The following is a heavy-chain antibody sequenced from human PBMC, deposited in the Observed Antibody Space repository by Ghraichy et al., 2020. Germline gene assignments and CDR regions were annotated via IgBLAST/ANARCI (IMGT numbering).Heavy chain of an antibody. CDR3: ARGSKIVVVTAIEDPREGTIEYFQH. D-gene: IGHD2-21*02. J-gene: IGHJ1*01. CDR2: INPSGGST. V-gene: IGHV1-46*01. CDR1: GYTFTSYY. Sequence: ASVKVSCKASGYTFTSYYMHWVRQAPGQGLEWMGIINPSGGSTSYAQKFQGRVTMTRDTSTSTVYMELSSLRSEDTAVYYCARGSKIVVVTAIEDPREGTIEYFQHWGQGTLVTVSS.